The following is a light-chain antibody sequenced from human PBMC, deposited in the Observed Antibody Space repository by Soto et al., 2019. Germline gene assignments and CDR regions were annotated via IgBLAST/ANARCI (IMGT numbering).Light chain of an antibody. CDR3: NSYTSSSTHVV. J-gene: IGLJ2*01. CDR2: DVT. V-gene: IGLV2-14*01. CDR1: SSDVGGYNY. Sequence: QSALTQPASVSGSPGQSITISCTGTSSDVGGYNYVSWYQQHPGKAPKLMIYDVTNRPSGVSNRFSGSKSGSTASLTISGLQAEDEADYYCNSYTSSSTHVVFGRGTKLTVL.